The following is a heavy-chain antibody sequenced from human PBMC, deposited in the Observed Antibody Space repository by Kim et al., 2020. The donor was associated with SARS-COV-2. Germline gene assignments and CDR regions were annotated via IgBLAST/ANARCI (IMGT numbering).Heavy chain of an antibody. D-gene: IGHD3-3*02. CDR3: ARETISRGQFDY. Sequence: NYAQKAQGSVTITTNESTSTAYMELSSLRSEDTAVYYCARETISRGQFDYWGQGTLVTVSS. V-gene: IGHV1-69*05. J-gene: IGHJ4*02.